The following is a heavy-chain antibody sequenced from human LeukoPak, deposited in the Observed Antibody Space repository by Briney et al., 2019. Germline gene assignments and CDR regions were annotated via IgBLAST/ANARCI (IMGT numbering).Heavy chain of an antibody. CDR2: IYPGDSDI. J-gene: IGHJ4*02. V-gene: IGHV5-51*01. Sequence: GESLQISCKGSGYSFTTYWIVWVRQVPGKGLEWMGIIYPGDSDIRYSPSFQGQVTISADRSISTAYLQWNRLKASDSAIYYCASPRGFRYGSLDYWGQGTLVTVSS. D-gene: IGHD1-26*01. CDR3: ASPRGFRYGSLDY. CDR1: GYSFTTYW.